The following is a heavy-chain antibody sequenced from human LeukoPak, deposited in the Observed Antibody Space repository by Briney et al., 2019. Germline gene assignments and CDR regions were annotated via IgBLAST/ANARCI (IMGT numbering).Heavy chain of an antibody. D-gene: IGHD2-21*02. V-gene: IGHV4-59*01. CDR1: GASISTYY. Sequence: SETPSLTCTVSGASISTYYWSWIRQPPGKGLEWIGYIYYTGNTNYNPSLKSRVTILIDTSKNQFSLKLNSVTAADTAVYYCARGPYCGGDCYPFDHWGQGTLVTVSS. CDR2: IYYTGNT. CDR3: ARGPYCGGDCYPFDH. J-gene: IGHJ4*02.